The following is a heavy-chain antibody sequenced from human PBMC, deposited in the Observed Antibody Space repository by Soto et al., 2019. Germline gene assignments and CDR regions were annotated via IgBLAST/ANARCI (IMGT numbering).Heavy chain of an antibody. CDR1: GFTFSNYW. J-gene: IGHJ4*02. CDR3: ARGGVAGGGDC. D-gene: IGHD6-19*01. Sequence: EVQLVESGGRLVQPGGSLRVSCAASGFTFSNYWMHWVRQAPGKGLAWVSLINSDGTNTGYADSVKGRFTISRDNAKNTLYLKMNSLRAEDTAVYYGARGGVAGGGDCWGQGTLVTVSS. V-gene: IGHV3-74*01. CDR2: INSDGTNT.